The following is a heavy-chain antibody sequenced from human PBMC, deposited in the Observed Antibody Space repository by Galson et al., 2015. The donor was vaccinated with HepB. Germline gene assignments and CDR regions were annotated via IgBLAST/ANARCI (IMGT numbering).Heavy chain of an antibody. Sequence: SETLSLTCTVSGGSISSYYWSWIRQPPGKGLEWIGYIYYSGSTNYNPSLKSRVTISVDTSKNQFSLKLSSVTAADTAVYYCARSPKYYDFYYYGMDVWGQGTTVTVSS. D-gene: IGHD3-3*01. V-gene: IGHV4-59*01. CDR3: ARSPKYYDFYYYGMDV. CDR1: GGSISSYY. J-gene: IGHJ6*02. CDR2: IYYSGST.